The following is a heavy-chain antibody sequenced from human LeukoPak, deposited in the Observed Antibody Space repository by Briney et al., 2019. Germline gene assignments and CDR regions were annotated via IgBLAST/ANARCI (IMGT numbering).Heavy chain of an antibody. J-gene: IGHJ4*02. V-gene: IGHV3-23*01. CDR2: ISGSGDKV. CDR3: AKDWSCDY. Sequence: GGSLRLSCAASAYTFSSYAMTWVRQAPGKGLEWVSAISGSGDKVHYADSVKGRFTISRDNSKNTLYLQMNSLRVEDTAIYYCAKDWSCDYWGQGTLITVSS. CDR1: AYTFSSYA. D-gene: IGHD1-26*01.